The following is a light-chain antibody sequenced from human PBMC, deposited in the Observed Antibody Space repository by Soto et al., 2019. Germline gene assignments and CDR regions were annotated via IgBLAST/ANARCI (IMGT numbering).Light chain of an antibody. CDR2: ENN. CDR1: SGSIASND. Sequence: NFMLTQPHSVSESPGKTVTISCTRSSGSIASNDVQWYQQRPGSAPTTVIYENNQRTSGVPDRFSGSTDGSSNSASLTISGLQTEDEADYYCQAYESSTVVFGGGTKLTVL. J-gene: IGLJ2*01. V-gene: IGLV6-57*04. CDR3: QAYESSTVV.